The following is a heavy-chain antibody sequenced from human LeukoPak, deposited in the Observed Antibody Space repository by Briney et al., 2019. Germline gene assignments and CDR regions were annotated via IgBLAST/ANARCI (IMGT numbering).Heavy chain of an antibody. CDR1: GFTFSSYA. J-gene: IGHJ3*02. Sequence: GRSLRLSRAASGFTFSSYAMHWVRQAPGKGLEWVAVIWSDGTNKYYSDSVKGRFTISRDNSKNTLYLQMNSLRAEDTAVYYCAGGSLLAFDIWGQGTMVTVSS. CDR2: IWSDGTNK. V-gene: IGHV3-33*01. CDR3: AGGSLLAFDI.